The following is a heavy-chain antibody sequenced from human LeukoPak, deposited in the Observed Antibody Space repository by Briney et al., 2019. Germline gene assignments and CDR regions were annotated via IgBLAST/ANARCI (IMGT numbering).Heavy chain of an antibody. CDR3: ARAGVGYYDSSGYYHFDY. CDR1: GGSISSYY. D-gene: IGHD3-22*01. CDR2: IYYSGST. Sequence: KPSETLSLTCTVSGGSISSYYWSWIRQPPGKGLEWIGYIYYSGSTNYNPSLKSRVTISVDTSKNQFSLKLSSVTAADTAVYYCARAGVGYYDSSGYYHFDYWGQGTLVTVSS. J-gene: IGHJ4*02. V-gene: IGHV4-59*08.